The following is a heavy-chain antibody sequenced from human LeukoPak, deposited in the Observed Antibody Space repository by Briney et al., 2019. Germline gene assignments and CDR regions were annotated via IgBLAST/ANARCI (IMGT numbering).Heavy chain of an antibody. Sequence: GGPLRLSCAASGFIFSNYNMKWVRQAPGKGLEWVGRIKSYSAGGATDFAAPVKGRFTMSRDDSKNTLFLQMNSLKSEDTAVYYCTTDKFSSGWYGGFDSWGQGTLVTVSS. CDR2: IKSYSAGGAT. CDR1: GFIFSNYN. V-gene: IGHV3-15*01. CDR3: TTDKFSSGWYGGFDS. D-gene: IGHD6-19*01. J-gene: IGHJ4*02.